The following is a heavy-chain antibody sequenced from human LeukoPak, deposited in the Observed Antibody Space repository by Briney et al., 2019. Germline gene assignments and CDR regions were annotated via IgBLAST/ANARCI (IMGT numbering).Heavy chain of an antibody. CDR3: ARVPPGGNSALYFDH. Sequence: SSETLSLTCSVSGASISNYYWSWIRQPPGKGLEWIGYIYYSGSTNNNPSLKSRVAISEDTSKNQLSLRLSSVTAADTAVYYCARVPPGGNSALYFDHWGQGILVTVSP. V-gene: IGHV4-59*01. CDR1: GASISNYY. D-gene: IGHD4-23*01. J-gene: IGHJ4*02. CDR2: IYYSGST.